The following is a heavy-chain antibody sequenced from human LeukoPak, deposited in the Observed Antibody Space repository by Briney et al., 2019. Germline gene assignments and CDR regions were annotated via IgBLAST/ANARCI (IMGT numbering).Heavy chain of an antibody. V-gene: IGHV3-30-3*01. CDR3: ARADIVVVVADDYYGLDV. J-gene: IGHJ6*02. CDR2: ISYDGSNK. CDR1: GFTFSSYA. Sequence: GRSLRLSCAASGFTFSSYAMHWVRQAPGQGLEWVAVISYDGSNKYYADSVKGRFTISRDNSKNTLYLQMNSLRAEDTAVYYCARADIVVVVADDYYGLDVWGQGTTVTVSS. D-gene: IGHD2-15*01.